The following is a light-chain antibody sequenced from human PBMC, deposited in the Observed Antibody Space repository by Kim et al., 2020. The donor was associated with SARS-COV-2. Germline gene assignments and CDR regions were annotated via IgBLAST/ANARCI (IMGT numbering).Light chain of an antibody. Sequence: SYELTQPPSVSVYPGQTARITCSGDRLGDKYASWYQQKPGQSPVLVIYQDNKRPSGIPERFSGSNSGNTATLTISGTQAIDEADYYCQAWDSSSWVFGGGTQLTVL. J-gene: IGLJ3*02. CDR3: QAWDSSSWV. V-gene: IGLV3-1*01. CDR1: RLGDKY. CDR2: QDN.